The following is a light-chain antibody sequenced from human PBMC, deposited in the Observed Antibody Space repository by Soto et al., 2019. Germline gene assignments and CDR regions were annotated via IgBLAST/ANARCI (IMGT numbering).Light chain of an antibody. CDR1: SSDVGDYNH. CDR3: CSYAGSYIGYV. V-gene: IGLV2-11*01. Sequence: QSVLTQPRSVSGSPGQSVTISCTGTSSDVGDYNHVSWYQHQPGKAPKLMIYDVSKRPSGVPDRFSGSKSDNTASLTISGLQAEDEADYYCCSYAGSYIGYVFGTGTKLTVL. J-gene: IGLJ1*01. CDR2: DVS.